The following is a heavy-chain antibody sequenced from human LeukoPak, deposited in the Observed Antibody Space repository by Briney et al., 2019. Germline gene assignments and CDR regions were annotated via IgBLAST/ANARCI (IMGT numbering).Heavy chain of an antibody. CDR1: GYTFTSYD. V-gene: IGHV1-8*01. CDR2: MNPNSGNT. J-gene: IGHJ3*02. CDR3: AREYPADAFDI. D-gene: IGHD2/OR15-2a*01. Sequence: ASVKVSCKASGYTFTSYDINWVRQATGQGLELMGWMNPNSGNTGYAQKFQGRVTMTRNTSISTAYMELSSLRSGDTAVYHCAREYPADAFDIWGQGTMVTVSS.